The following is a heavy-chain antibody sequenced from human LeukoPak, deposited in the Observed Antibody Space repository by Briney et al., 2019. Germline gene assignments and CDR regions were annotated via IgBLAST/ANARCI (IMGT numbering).Heavy chain of an antibody. J-gene: IGHJ4*02. D-gene: IGHD4-17*01. Sequence: NPSQTLSLTCTVSGGSISSGGYYWSWIRQHPGKGLEWIGYIYYSGSTYYNPSLKSRVTISVDTSKNQFSLKLSSVTAAATAVYYCAREDGDYFDYWGQGTLVTVSS. CDR3: AREDGDYFDY. CDR2: IYYSGST. CDR1: GGSISSGGYY. V-gene: IGHV4-31*03.